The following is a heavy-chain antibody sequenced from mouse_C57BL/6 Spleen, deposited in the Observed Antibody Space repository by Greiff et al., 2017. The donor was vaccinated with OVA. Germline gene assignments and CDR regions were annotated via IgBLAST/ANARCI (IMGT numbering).Heavy chain of an antibody. Sequence: QVQLKESGAELVKPGASVKLSCKASGYTFTEYTIHWVKQRSGQGLEWIGWFYPGSGSIKYNEKFKDKATLTADKSSSTVYMELSRLTSEDSAVYFCARHEEREFPLGYDGYYVFPHFDYWGQGTTLTVSS. CDR2: FYPGSGSI. J-gene: IGHJ2*01. CDR3: ARHEEREFPLGYDGYYVFPHFDY. CDR1: GYTFTEYT. D-gene: IGHD2-3*01. V-gene: IGHV1-62-2*01.